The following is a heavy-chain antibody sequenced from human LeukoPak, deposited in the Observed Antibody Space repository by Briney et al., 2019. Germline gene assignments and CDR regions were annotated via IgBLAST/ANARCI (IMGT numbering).Heavy chain of an antibody. CDR2: ISGSDGST. Sequence: PGGSLRLSCAASGSTLRTYAMSWVRQAPGKGLEWVSAISGSDGSTYYADSVKGRFTISRDNSKNTLYLQMNSLRAEDTAVYYCAKDRGLRFLEWFFDYWGQGTLVTVSS. CDR3: AKDRGLRFLEWFFDY. V-gene: IGHV3-23*01. CDR1: GSTLRTYA. D-gene: IGHD3-3*01. J-gene: IGHJ4*02.